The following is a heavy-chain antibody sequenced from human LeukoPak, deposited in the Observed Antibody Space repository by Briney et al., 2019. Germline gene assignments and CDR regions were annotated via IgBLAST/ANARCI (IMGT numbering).Heavy chain of an antibody. V-gene: IGHV3-33*08. CDR1: GFTFANYW. Sequence: GGSLRLSCVGSGFTFANYWMIWVRQAPGKGLEWVAVIWYDGSNKHYADSVKGRFTISRDNSKNTLYLQMNSLRAEDTAVYYCARDPPYYYGSGSYYNYWGQGTLVTVSS. D-gene: IGHD3-10*01. CDR3: ARDPPYYYGSGSYYNY. J-gene: IGHJ4*02. CDR2: IWYDGSNK.